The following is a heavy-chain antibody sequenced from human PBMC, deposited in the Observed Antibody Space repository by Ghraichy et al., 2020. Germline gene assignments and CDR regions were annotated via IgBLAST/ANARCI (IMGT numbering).Heavy chain of an antibody. CDR2: ISGSGGST. CDR3: AKALFPWGAFDI. Sequence: GESLRLSCAASGFTFSSYAMSWVRQAPGKGLEWVSAISGSGGSTYYADSVKGRFTISRDNSKNTLYLQMNSLRAEDTAVYYCAKALFPWGAFDIWGQGTMVTVSS. V-gene: IGHV3-23*01. J-gene: IGHJ3*02. D-gene: IGHD3-16*01. CDR1: GFTFSSYA.